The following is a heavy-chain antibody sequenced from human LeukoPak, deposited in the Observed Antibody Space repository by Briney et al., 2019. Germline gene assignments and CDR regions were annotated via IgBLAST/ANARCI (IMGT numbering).Heavy chain of an antibody. V-gene: IGHV3-23*01. CDR3: ASGERNYYDSSGSDY. CDR2: ISGSGGNT. J-gene: IGHJ4*02. CDR1: GFTVSSNY. D-gene: IGHD3-22*01. Sequence: GGSLRLSCAASGFTVSSNYMSWVRQAPGKGLEWVSAISGSGGNTYYADSVKGRFTISRDNSKNTLFLQMNSLRAEDTAVYYCASGERNYYDSSGSDYWGQGTLVTVSS.